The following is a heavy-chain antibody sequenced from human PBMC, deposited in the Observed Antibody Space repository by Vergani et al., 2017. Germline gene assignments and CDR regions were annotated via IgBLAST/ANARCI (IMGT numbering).Heavy chain of an antibody. Sequence: QLVESGGDLVQPGGSLRLSCAVSGFTVSSHYMSWVRQAPGKGLEWVSVIFSGGYTYYADSVKGRFTISRDDSKNSLYLQMNSLRAEDTAVYYGASQYYDFWSGRDWGQGTLVTVSS. D-gene: IGHD3-3*01. J-gene: IGHJ1*01. CDR3: ASQYYDFWSGRD. CDR2: IFSGGYT. CDR1: GFTVSSHY. V-gene: IGHV3-66*04.